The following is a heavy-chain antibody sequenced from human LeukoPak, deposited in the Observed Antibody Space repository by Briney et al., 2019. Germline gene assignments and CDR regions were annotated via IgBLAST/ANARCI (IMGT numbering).Heavy chain of an antibody. Sequence: SETLSLTCAVYGGSFSGYYWSWIRQPRGKGLEWIGEINHSGSTNYNPSLKSRVTISVDTSKNQFSLKLSSVTAADTAVYYCARGLRASFDPWGQGTLVTVSS. J-gene: IGHJ5*02. V-gene: IGHV4-34*01. CDR1: GGSFSGYY. CDR2: INHSGST. CDR3: ARGLRASFDP.